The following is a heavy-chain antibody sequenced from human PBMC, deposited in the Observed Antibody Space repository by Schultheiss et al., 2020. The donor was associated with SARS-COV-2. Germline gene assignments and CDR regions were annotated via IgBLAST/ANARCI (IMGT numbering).Heavy chain of an antibody. J-gene: IGHJ4*02. CDR2: INPNSGGT. D-gene: IGHD5-18*01. CDR1: GYTFTSYY. CDR3: ARGGSYGYTIQPFDY. Sequence: ASVKVSCKASGYTFTSYYMHWVRQAPGQGLEWMGWINPNSGGTNYAQKFQGRVTITADESTSTAYMELSSLRSEDTAVYYCARGGSYGYTIQPFDYWGQGTLVTVSS. V-gene: IGHV1-2*02.